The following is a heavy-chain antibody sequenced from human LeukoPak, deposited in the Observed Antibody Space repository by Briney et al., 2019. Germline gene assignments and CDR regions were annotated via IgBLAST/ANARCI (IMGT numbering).Heavy chain of an antibody. J-gene: IGHJ6*02. CDR3: ATASPYDYVWGSYRPKNYYYYGMDV. Sequence: ASVKVSCKVSGYTLTELSMHWVRQAPGKGLEWMGGFDPEDGGTIYAQKFQGRVTMTEDTSTDTAYMELSSLRSEDTAVYYCATASPYDYVWGSYRPKNYYYYGMDVWGQGTTVTVSS. CDR2: FDPEDGGT. D-gene: IGHD3-16*02. V-gene: IGHV1-24*01. CDR1: GYTLTELS.